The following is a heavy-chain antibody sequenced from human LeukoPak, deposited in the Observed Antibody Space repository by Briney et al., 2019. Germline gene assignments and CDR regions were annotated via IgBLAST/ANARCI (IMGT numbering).Heavy chain of an antibody. J-gene: IGHJ4*02. CDR2: IRSKANSYAT. V-gene: IGHV3-73*01. CDR1: GFTFSGSA. CDR3: TLEVLSTSDHY. D-gene: IGHD3-3*02. Sequence: GGSLRLSCAASGFTFSGSAMHWVRQASGKGLEWVGRIRSKANSYATAYAASVKGRFTISRDGSKNTAYLRMNSLKTEDTAVYYCTLEVLSTSDHYWGQGTLVTVSS.